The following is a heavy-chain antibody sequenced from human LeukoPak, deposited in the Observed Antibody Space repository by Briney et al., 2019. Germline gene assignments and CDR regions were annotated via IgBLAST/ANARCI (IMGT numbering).Heavy chain of an antibody. CDR2: IYPADSDT. CDR1: GYNFTTYW. V-gene: IGHV5-51*01. Sequence: GESLKISCKGSGYNFTTYWIGWVRQMPGKGLEWMGIIYPADSDTRYSPSFQGQVTISADKSTRTAYLQWSSLKASDTAIYYCARGGYSYGPFDYWGQGTLVTVSS. J-gene: IGHJ4*02. D-gene: IGHD5-18*01. CDR3: ARGGYSYGPFDY.